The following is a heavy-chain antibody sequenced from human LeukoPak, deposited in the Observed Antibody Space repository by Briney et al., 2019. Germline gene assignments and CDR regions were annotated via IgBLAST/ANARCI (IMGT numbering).Heavy chain of an antibody. V-gene: IGHV3-23*01. D-gene: IGHD3-3*01. CDR1: GFTFGSYA. J-gene: IGHJ3*02. CDR2: ISGSGGST. Sequence: GGSLRLSCAASGFTFGSYAMSWVRQAPGKGLEWVSAISGSGGSTYYADSVKGRFTISRDNSKNTLYLQMNSLRAEDTAVYYCAKATIFGVVRGAFDIWGQGTMVTVSS. CDR3: AKATIFGVVRGAFDI.